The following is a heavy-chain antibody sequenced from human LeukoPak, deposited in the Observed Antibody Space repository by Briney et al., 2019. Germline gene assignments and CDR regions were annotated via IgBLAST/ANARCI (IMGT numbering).Heavy chain of an antibody. J-gene: IGHJ4*02. CDR2: ISAYNGNT. CDR1: GYSFTSYG. V-gene: IGHV1-18*01. CDR3: ARYYGDYEVSDY. Sequence: GESLKISCKGSGYSFTSYGISWVRQAPGQGLEWMGWISAYNGNTNYAQKLQGRVTMTTDTSTSTAYMELRSLRSDDTAVYYCARYYGDYEVSDYWGQGTLVTVSS. D-gene: IGHD4-17*01.